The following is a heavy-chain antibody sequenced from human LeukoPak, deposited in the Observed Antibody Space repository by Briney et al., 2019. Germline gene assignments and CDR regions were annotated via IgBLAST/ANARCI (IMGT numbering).Heavy chain of an antibody. J-gene: IGHJ6*02. CDR3: AREGSSSDYYYYGMDV. V-gene: IGHV3-53*01. CDR2: IYSGGST. CDR1: GFTVSSNY. Sequence: GGSLRLSCAASGFTVSSNYMRWVRQAPGKGLEWVSVIYSGGSTYYADSVKGRFTISRDNSKNTLYLQMNSLRADDTAVYYCAREGSSSDYYYYGMDVWGQGTTVTVSS. D-gene: IGHD6-6*01.